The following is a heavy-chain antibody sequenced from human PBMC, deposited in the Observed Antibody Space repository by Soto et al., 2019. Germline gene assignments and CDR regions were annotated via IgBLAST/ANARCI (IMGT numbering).Heavy chain of an antibody. Sequence: GGSLRLSCAASGFTFSDYSMNWVRQAPGRGLEWVAYISSNSCTIHYADSVEGRFAISRDNAKNSLYLQMNSLRAEDTAVYYCASDYYYYMDVWGKGTTVTVSS. J-gene: IGHJ6*03. CDR1: GFTFSDYS. V-gene: IGHV3-48*04. CDR3: ASDYYYYMDV. CDR2: ISSNSCTI.